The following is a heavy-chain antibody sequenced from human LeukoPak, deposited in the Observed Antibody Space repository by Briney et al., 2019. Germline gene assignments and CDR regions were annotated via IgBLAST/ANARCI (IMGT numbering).Heavy chain of an antibody. CDR1: GYSFTTYW. CDR2: IYPGDSDT. J-gene: IGHJ4*02. CDR3: ARSVDTAMGPIDY. D-gene: IGHD5-18*01. V-gene: IGHV5-51*01. Sequence: GESLKISCKASGYSFTTYWIGWVRQMPGKGLEWMGIIYPGDSDTRYGPSFQGQVTISADKSISTAYLQWSSLKASDTAMYYCARSVDTAMGPIDYWGQGTLVTVSS.